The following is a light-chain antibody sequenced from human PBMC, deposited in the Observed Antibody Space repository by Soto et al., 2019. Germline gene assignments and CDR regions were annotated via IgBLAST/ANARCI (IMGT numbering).Light chain of an antibody. CDR2: WAS. CDR3: QQYYSAPYT. J-gene: IGKJ2*01. Sequence: DIVMTQSPDSLAVSLGERATINCKSSRNALHSSSNKNYLAWYQQKPGQPPKLLIYWASTRESGVPDRVSGRGSGTDFALSISSLQAEDVAVSSCQQYYSAPYTFGQGTKLEI. CDR1: RNALHSSSNKNY. V-gene: IGKV4-1*01.